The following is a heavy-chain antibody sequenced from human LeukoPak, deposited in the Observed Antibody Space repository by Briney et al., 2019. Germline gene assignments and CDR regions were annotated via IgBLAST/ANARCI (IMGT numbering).Heavy chain of an antibody. CDR2: LYHPDST. Sequence: SETLSLTCGVSGYPINNAYYWVWIRQPPGKGRVWIGSLYHPDSTYYNPSLKSRVTMSVDTSRNQFSLRLSFVTAADTAVYYCARQYDSYFYYYLDLWGTGTTVTVSS. D-gene: IGHD2-2*01. CDR3: ARQYDSYFYYYLDL. CDR1: GYPINNAYY. J-gene: IGHJ6*03. V-gene: IGHV4-38-2*01.